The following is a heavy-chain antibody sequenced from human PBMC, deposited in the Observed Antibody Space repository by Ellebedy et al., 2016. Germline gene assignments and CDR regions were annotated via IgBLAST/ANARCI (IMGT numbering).Heavy chain of an antibody. J-gene: IGHJ4*02. Sequence: GESLKISCAASGFSVSHNYMSWVRQAPGRGLECVSVIYSGDNTYYADSVKGRFTISRDNSKNTLYLQMNSLRAEDTAVYYCARVLGGNRGYWGQGTLVTVSS. D-gene: IGHD1-14*01. V-gene: IGHV3-66*02. CDR3: ARVLGGNRGY. CDR2: IYSGDNT. CDR1: GFSVSHNY.